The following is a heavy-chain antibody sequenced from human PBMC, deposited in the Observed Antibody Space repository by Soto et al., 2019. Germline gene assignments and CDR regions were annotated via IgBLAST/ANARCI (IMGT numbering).Heavy chain of an antibody. D-gene: IGHD3-10*01. CDR3: AKDPQGGGGGFLWFGELLYYFDY. CDR2: ISYDGSNK. J-gene: IGHJ4*02. Sequence: QVQLLESGGGVVQPGRSLRLSCAASGFTFSSYGMHWVRQAPGKGLEWVAVISYDGSNKYYADSVKGRFTISRDNSKNTLYLQMNSLRAEDTAVYYCAKDPQGGGGGFLWFGELLYYFDYWGPGTLVTVSS. CDR1: GFTFSSYG. V-gene: IGHV3-30*18.